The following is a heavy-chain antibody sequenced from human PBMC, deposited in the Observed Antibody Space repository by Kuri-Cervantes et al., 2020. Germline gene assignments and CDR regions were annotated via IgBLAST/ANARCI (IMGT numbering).Heavy chain of an antibody. J-gene: IGHJ5*02. V-gene: IGHV3-11*01. D-gene: IGHD3-10*01. Sequence: GESLKISCAASGFTFSDYYMNWIRQAPGKGLECVSCIGSSGSAIYYAGSVKGRFTISRDNAKNSLYLQMNSLRAEDTAVYYCARDFPYGSGSYFGSWGQGTLVTVSS. CDR1: GFTFSDYY. CDR2: IGSSGSAI. CDR3: ARDFPYGSGSYFGS.